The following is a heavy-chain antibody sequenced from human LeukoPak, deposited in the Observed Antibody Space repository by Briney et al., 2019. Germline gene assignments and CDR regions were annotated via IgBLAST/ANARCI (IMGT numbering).Heavy chain of an antibody. V-gene: IGHV3-7*04. Sequence: GGSLRLSCAASGLTFSSYWMTWVRQAPGKGPEWVANIKEDGSATYYVDSVKGRFTISRDNAKKSLYLQMNSLRAEDTAVYYCARDSPGYLAYDSWGQGTLVTVSS. D-gene: IGHD1-1*01. CDR1: GLTFSSYW. J-gene: IGHJ4*02. CDR3: ARDSPGYLAYDS. CDR2: IKEDGSAT.